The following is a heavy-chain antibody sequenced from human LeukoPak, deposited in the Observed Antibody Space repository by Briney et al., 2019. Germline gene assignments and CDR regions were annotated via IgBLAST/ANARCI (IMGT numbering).Heavy chain of an antibody. CDR2: IKQDGSEK. Sequence: GGPLRLSCAASGFTFSSYSMTWVRQAPGKGLEWVANIKQDGSEKYYVDSVKGRFTISRDNAKNSLYLQMNSLRAEDTAVYYCARDSTDPYSEWLFPRVRPRYFDYWGQGTLVTVSS. V-gene: IGHV3-7*01. D-gene: IGHD3-3*01. J-gene: IGHJ4*02. CDR1: GFTFSSYS. CDR3: ARDSTDPYSEWLFPRVRPRYFDY.